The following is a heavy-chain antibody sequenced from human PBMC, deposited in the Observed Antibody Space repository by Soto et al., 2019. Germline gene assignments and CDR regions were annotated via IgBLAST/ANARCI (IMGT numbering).Heavy chain of an antibody. V-gene: IGHV3-23*01. D-gene: IGHD5-18*01. Sequence: PGGSLRLSCAASGFTFSSYAMSWVRQAPGKGLEWVSAISGSGGSTYYADSVKGRFTISRDNSKNTLYLQMNSLRAEDTAVYYCAKLPRRIQLYYYGMDVWGQGTTVTVSS. CDR3: AKLPRRIQLYYYGMDV. CDR2: ISGSGGST. J-gene: IGHJ6*02. CDR1: GFTFSSYA.